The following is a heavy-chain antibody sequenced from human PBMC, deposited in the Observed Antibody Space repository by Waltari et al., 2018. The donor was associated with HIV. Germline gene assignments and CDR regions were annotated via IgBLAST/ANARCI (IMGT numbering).Heavy chain of an antibody. Sequence: EVQLVESGGGLIQPGGSLRLSCAASGFTVSSNYMSWVRQAPGKGLEWVSVIYSGSSTYYADSVKGRFTISRDNSKNTLYLQMNSLRAEDTAVYYCARDDNDSPLTYWGQGTLVTVSS. J-gene: IGHJ4*02. CDR1: GFTVSSNY. D-gene: IGHD2-15*01. CDR3: ARDDNDSPLTY. CDR2: IYSGSST. V-gene: IGHV3-53*01.